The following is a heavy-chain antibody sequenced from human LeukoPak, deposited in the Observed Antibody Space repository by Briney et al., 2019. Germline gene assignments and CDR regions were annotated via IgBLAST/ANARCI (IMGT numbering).Heavy chain of an antibody. Sequence: GGSLRPSCAASGFTFSSYGMHWVRQAPGKGLEWVAVIWYDGTNTYYADSVKGRFTISRDNSKNTLYQQMNSLRAEDTAVYYCARDFCSGGSCYPDAFDIWGQGTVGTVSS. CDR2: IWYDGTNT. D-gene: IGHD2-15*01. J-gene: IGHJ3*02. CDR1: GFTFSSYG. CDR3: ARDFCSGGSCYPDAFDI. V-gene: IGHV3-33*01.